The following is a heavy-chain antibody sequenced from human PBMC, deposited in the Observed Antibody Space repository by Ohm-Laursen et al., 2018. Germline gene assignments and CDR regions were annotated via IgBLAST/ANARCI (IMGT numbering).Heavy chain of an antibody. D-gene: IGHD6-13*01. CDR2: ISSGSRYI. V-gene: IGHV3-21*04. CDR3: AKSAAGVFYVMDV. Sequence: SLRLSCTASGFTFSSNAMNWVRQAPGEGLEWVSSISSGSRYIHYADSVQGRFTLSRDTSKNTLYLQMNSLRGEDTAVYYCAKSAAGVFYVMDVWGQGTTVTVSS. CDR1: GFTFSSNA. J-gene: IGHJ6*02.